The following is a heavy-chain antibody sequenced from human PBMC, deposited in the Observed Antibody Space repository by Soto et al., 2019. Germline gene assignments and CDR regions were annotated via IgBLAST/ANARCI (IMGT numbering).Heavy chain of an antibody. CDR3: VRSTSGCFDY. D-gene: IGHD2-8*01. J-gene: IGHJ4*02. CDR2: LNQNASRP. V-gene: IGHV3-74*01. Sequence: EVQLLESGGGSVRPGGTLTLSCAASGFTFSHYWMHWVRQVQGRGLLWVSRLNQNASRPSYADSVKGRFTISRDNAKNTLYMHMSSLRAEDSAIYYCVRSTSGCFDYWGQGAVVSVSS. CDR1: GFTFSHYW.